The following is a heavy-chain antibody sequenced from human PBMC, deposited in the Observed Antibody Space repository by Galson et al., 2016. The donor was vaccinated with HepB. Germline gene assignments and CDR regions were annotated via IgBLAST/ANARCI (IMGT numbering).Heavy chain of an antibody. CDR3: ARPCSGDECDY. J-gene: IGHJ4*02. V-gene: IGHV4-31*02. CDR1: GASISSGGYY. D-gene: IGHD5-12*01. Sequence: GASISSGGYYWNWIRQHPGKGLEWMGNIFYNGHTYYNPSLKSRVTLSVDTSKNQFSLMVSSVTAADTAVYYCARPCSGDECDYWGQGILVTVSS. CDR2: IFYNGHT.